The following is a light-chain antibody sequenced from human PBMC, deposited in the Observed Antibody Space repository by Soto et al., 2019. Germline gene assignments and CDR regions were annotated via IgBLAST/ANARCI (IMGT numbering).Light chain of an antibody. CDR3: GTCDDSLNAGV. CDR2: DNS. J-gene: IGLJ2*01. V-gene: IGLV1-51*01. Sequence: QSVLTQPPSMSAAPGQKVTISCSGSSFNVGSNYVSWYQQLPGTAPKLLIYDNSRRPSGIPDRISGSKSGTSATLGITGLQTGDEADYYCGTCDDSLNAGVFVGGTKLTVL. CDR1: SFNVGSNY.